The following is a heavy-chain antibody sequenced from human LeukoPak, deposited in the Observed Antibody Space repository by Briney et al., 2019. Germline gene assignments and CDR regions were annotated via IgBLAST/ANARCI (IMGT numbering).Heavy chain of an antibody. CDR1: GGSITTTNF. D-gene: IGHD6-25*01. J-gene: IGHJ4*02. CDR3: TRENAAFSPFGY. CDR2: VSVSGLS. Sequence: PSGTLSLTCGVSGGSITTTNFWSWVRQTPGQGLEWIGEVSVSGLSDYNPSLRGRVTMSLDTSKNHLSLKLTSVPAADTAVYYCTRENAAFSPFGYWGQGTLVTV. V-gene: IGHV4-4*02.